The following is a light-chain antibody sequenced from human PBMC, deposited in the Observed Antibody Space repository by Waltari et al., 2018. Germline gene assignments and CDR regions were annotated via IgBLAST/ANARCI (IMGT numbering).Light chain of an antibody. CDR3: SSYTNTNTIF. J-gene: IGLJ2*01. CDR2: DVS. Sequence: QSALTQPASVSGSPGQSITISCTGTSNDVGVYNYVSWYQHLPGKAPKLIIYDVSRCPSGVSNRFAGSKSGNTASLTISGLQAEDEADYYCSSYTNTNTIFFGGGTKVTVL. CDR1: SNDVGVYNY. V-gene: IGLV2-14*03.